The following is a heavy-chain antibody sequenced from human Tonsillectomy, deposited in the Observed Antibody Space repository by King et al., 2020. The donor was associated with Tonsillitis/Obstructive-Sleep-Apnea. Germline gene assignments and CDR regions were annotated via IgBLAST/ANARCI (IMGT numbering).Heavy chain of an antibody. CDR1: GFSFDDYT. CDR2: ISGDGGST. J-gene: IGHJ3*02. V-gene: IGHV3-43*01. D-gene: IGHD4-11*01. CDR3: AKEGSNYHGFDI. Sequence: VQLVESGGVVVQPGGSLRLSCAASGFSFDDYTMHWVRQAPGKGLDWFSLISGDGGSTLYVDSVRGRLTISRDNSKTSLYLQMNNLNTEETALYYCAKEGSNYHGFDIWGQGTMVTVSS.